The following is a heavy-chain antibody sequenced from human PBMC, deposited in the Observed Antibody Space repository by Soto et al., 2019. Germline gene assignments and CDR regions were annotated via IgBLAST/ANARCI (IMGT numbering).Heavy chain of an antibody. J-gene: IGHJ5*02. Sequence: QAQLVESGGGVVQPGGSLRLSCAGSGFSFDSYGLHWVRQAPGKGLEWVALISSDGSDTRYGTSVKGRFTVSRDNSKSSLYLQMTSLRGEDTAVYYCARRTSMVREGYNWGGPWGQGTLVTVST. V-gene: IGHV3-30*03. CDR1: GFSFDSYG. CDR3: ARRTSMVREGYNWGGP. CDR2: ISSDGSDT. D-gene: IGHD5-18*01.